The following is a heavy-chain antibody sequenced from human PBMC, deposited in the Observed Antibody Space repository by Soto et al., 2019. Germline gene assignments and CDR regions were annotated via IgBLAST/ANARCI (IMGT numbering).Heavy chain of an antibody. CDR1: GYTLTSTY. V-gene: IGHV1-46*01. CDR3: AKGGSGFVWDYFDY. J-gene: IGHJ4*02. CDR2: INPSGGST. D-gene: IGHD6-19*01. Sequence: QVQLVQSGAEVKKPGASVKVSCKASGYTLTSTYINWLDQPPGQGLGWMGIINPSGGSTSYAQKFQGRVTMTRDTSTSTVYMELSSLRSEDTAVYYCAKGGSGFVWDYFDYWGQGTLVTVSS.